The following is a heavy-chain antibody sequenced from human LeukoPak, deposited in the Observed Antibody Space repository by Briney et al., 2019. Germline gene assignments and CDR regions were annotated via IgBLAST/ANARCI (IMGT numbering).Heavy chain of an antibody. CDR1: GGSISSYY. D-gene: IGHD2-2*01. J-gene: IGHJ6*02. Sequence: SETLSLTCTVSGGSISSYYWSWIRQSPGKGLEWIGYIYYSGSTNYNPSLKSRVTISVDTSRNQFSLKLSSVTAADTAVYYCARDSRYCNSISCYGRPGYYGLDVWGQGTTVTVSS. V-gene: IGHV4-59*01. CDR2: IYYSGST. CDR3: ARDSRYCNSISCYGRPGYYGLDV.